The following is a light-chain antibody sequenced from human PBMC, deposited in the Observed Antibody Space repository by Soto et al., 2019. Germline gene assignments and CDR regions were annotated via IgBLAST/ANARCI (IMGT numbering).Light chain of an antibody. Sequence: EIVLTQSPATLSLSPGERATLSCRASQSVSSYLAWYQQKPGQAPRLLIYDASNRATGIPARFSGSGSGTDFTLTISSLEPEDFAVYYCQQRRNWPRVMTFGQGTRLAIK. V-gene: IGKV3-11*01. J-gene: IGKJ5*01. CDR2: DAS. CDR1: QSVSSY. CDR3: QQRRNWPRVMT.